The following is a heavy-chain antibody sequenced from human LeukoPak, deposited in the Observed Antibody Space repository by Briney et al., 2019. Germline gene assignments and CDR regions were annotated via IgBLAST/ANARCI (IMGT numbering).Heavy chain of an antibody. V-gene: IGHV1-18*01. J-gene: IGHJ5*02. CDR3: ARAYGSGSYYITENWFDP. D-gene: IGHD3-10*01. Sequence: ASVKVSCKASGYTFTSCGISWVRQAPGQGLEGMGWISAYNGNTNYAQKLQGRVTMTTHTSTSTAYMELRSLRSDDTAVYYCARAYGSGSYYITENWFDPWGQGTLVTVSS. CDR1: GYTFTSCG. CDR2: ISAYNGNT.